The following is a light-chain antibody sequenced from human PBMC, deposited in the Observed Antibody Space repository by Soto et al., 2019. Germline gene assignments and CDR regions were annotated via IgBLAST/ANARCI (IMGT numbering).Light chain of an antibody. V-gene: IGKV3-15*01. CDR2: GAS. Sequence: EIVMTQSPATLSVSPGARATLSCRASQSVSSNLAWYQQKHGQAPRLLIYGASTRAPGFPARFSGSGSGTDLTITISSLQSEDFEVYYCQQYNNWPWTFGQGTKVDIK. CDR3: QQYNNWPWT. J-gene: IGKJ1*01. CDR1: QSVSSN.